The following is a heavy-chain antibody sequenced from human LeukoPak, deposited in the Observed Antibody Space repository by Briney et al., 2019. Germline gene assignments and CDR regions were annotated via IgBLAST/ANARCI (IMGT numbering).Heavy chain of an antibody. D-gene: IGHD3-22*01. CDR3: ARGGYYDSSGYLIFDY. Sequence: SETLSLTCTVSGGSISSGGYYWSWIRQHPGKGLEWIGYIYYSGSTYYNPSLKSRVTISVDTSKNQFSLKLSSVTAADTAVYYCARGGYYDSSGYLIFDYWGQGTLVTVSS. J-gene: IGHJ4*02. CDR1: GGSISSGGYY. CDR2: IYYSGST. V-gene: IGHV4-31*03.